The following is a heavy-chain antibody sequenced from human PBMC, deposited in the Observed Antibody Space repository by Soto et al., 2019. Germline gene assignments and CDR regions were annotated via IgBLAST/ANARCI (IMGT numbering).Heavy chain of an antibody. CDR1: GRSISSSSYY. CDR2: IYYSGST. V-gene: IGHV4-39*01. D-gene: IGHD3-16*02. J-gene: IGHJ4*02. Sequence: SETLSLTCTVSGRSISSSSYYRDWTPQPPGKGKDGLGSIYYSGSTYYNPSLKSRVTISVDTSKNQFSLKLSSVTAADTAVYYCARRPLYDYIWGSYRPSPSYYFDYWGQGTLVTVSS. CDR3: ARRPLYDYIWGSYRPSPSYYFDY.